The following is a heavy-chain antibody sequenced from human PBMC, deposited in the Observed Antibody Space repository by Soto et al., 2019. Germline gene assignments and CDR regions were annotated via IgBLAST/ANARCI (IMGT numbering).Heavy chain of an antibody. Sequence: QVQLEQSGSEVKKSGSSVKVSCKASGYSFSSHAITRVRQAPGQGLEWMGGIIPVFGTPSYAQKFQGRVTISADKSTNTSYLEVRSLRSEDTAVYYCARGGALSTSWYWGDGLDSWGQGTQVTVSS. CDR1: GYSFSSHA. CDR2: IIPVFGTP. V-gene: IGHV1-69*06. D-gene: IGHD6-13*01. CDR3: ARGGALSTSWYWGDGLDS. J-gene: IGHJ4*02.